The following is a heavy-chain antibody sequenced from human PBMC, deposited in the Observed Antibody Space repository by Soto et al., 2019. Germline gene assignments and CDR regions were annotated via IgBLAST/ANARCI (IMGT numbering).Heavy chain of an antibody. D-gene: IGHD5-18*01. CDR1: GFTFSSFA. Sequence: GGSLRLSCAASGFTFSSFALSWVRQAPGKGLEWVSAISGSGGDTDYTASVKGRFTISRDNSKNTLYLQMNSLRPDDTAVYYCAGPGYSSQDYWGQGNLVTVSS. J-gene: IGHJ4*02. V-gene: IGHV3-23*01. CDR2: ISGSGGDT. CDR3: AGPGYSSQDY.